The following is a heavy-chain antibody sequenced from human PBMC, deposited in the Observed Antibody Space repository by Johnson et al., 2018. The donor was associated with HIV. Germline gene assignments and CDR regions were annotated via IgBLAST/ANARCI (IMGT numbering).Heavy chain of an antibody. CDR1: GFSFSTYG. V-gene: IGHV3-30*02. D-gene: IGHD6-13*01. CDR2: IRYDGSNK. CDR3: ARDTDSSSWYTGPDVFDI. J-gene: IGHJ3*02. Sequence: QVQLVESGGGVVQPGGSLRLSCAASGFSFSTYGMHWVRQAPGKGLKWVSFIRYDGSNKYYADSVKGRFTISRDNSKNTVFLQMNSLRPEDTAIYYCARDTDSSSWYTGPDVFDIWGQGTMVIVYS.